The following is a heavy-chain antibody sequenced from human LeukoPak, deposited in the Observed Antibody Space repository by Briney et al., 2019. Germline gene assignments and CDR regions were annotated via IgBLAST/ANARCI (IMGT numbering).Heavy chain of an antibody. D-gene: IGHD3/OR15-3a*01. Sequence: GGSLRLSCAASGFTFSSYGMHWVRQAPGKGLEWVAFIRYDGSNKYYADSVKGRFTISRDNSKNTLYLQMNSLRAEDTAVYYCARDLDFRVYYMDVWGKGTTVTVSS. J-gene: IGHJ6*03. CDR2: IRYDGSNK. CDR3: ARDLDFRVYYMDV. V-gene: IGHV3-30*02. CDR1: GFTFSSYG.